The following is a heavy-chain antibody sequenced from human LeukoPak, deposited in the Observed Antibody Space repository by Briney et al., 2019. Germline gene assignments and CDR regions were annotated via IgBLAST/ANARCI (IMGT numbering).Heavy chain of an antibody. Sequence: GGSLRLSCAASGFTFSSYAMSWVRQAPGKGLEWVSAISGSGGSTYYADSVKGRFTISRDNAKNSLYLQMNSLRAEDTAVYYCASAHCSSTTCYTPTRIDYWGQGTLVTVSS. J-gene: IGHJ4*02. D-gene: IGHD2-2*02. CDR2: ISGSGGST. CDR1: GFTFSSYA. V-gene: IGHV3-23*01. CDR3: ASAHCSSTTCYTPTRIDY.